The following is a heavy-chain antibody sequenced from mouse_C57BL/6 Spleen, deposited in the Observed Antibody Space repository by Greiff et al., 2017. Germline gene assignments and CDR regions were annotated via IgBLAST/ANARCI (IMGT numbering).Heavy chain of an antibody. Sequence: VQLQQPGAELVRPGTSVKLSCKASGYTFTSYWMHWVKQRPGQGLEWIGVIDPSDSYTNYNQKFKGKATLTVDTSSSTAYMQLSSLTSEDSAVYYCARSVYGSRDFDVWGTGTTVTVSS. V-gene: IGHV1-59*01. CDR3: ARSVYGSRDFDV. D-gene: IGHD1-1*01. J-gene: IGHJ1*03. CDR2: IDPSDSYT. CDR1: GYTFTSYW.